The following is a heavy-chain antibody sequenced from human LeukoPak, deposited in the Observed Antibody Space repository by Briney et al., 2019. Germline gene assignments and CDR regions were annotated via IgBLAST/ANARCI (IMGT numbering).Heavy chain of an antibody. J-gene: IGHJ3*02. CDR2: INHSGST. CDR1: GGSFSGYY. CDR3: ARVYNIPFSSGIYAFDI. Sequence: SETLSLTCAVYGGSFSGYYWSWIRQPPGKGLEWIGEINHSGSTNYNPSLKSRITISVDTSKNQFSLKLSSVTAADTAVYYCARVYNIPFSSGIYAFDIWGQGTMVTVSS. V-gene: IGHV4-34*01. D-gene: IGHD3-10*01.